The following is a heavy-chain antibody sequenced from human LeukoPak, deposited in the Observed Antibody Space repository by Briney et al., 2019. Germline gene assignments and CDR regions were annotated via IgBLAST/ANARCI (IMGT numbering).Heavy chain of an antibody. D-gene: IGHD6-6*01. V-gene: IGHV3-23*01. CDR1: GFTFSRYV. Sequence: SGGSLRLSCAASGFTFSRYVMNWVRQVPGRRPDWVSSISATGGEIFYADSVKGGFTISRDNSNNMVYLQMDSLRTDDTALYYCVRRDIYTTSSWGAFDIWGQGTLVTVSS. CDR2: ISATGGEI. J-gene: IGHJ3*02. CDR3: VRRDIYTTSSWGAFDI.